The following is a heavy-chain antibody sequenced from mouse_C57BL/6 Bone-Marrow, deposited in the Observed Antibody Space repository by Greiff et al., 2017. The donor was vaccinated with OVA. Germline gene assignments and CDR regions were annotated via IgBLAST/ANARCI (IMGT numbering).Heavy chain of an antibody. Sequence: ESGGDLVKPGGSLKLSCAASGFTFSSYGMSWVRQTPDKRLEWVATISSGGSYTYYPDSVKGRFTISRDNATNTLYLQMSSLKSEDTAMYYGARRLGPAWFAYWGQGTLVTVSA. D-gene: IGHD4-1*01. CDR1: GFTFSSYG. CDR3: ARRLGPAWFAY. V-gene: IGHV5-6*02. J-gene: IGHJ3*01. CDR2: ISSGGSYT.